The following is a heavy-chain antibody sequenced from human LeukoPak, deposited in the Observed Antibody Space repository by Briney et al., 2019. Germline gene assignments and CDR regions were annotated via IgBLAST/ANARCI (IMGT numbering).Heavy chain of an antibody. D-gene: IGHD3-9*01. J-gene: IGHJ4*02. CDR2: INHSGST. CDR3: ARGLKFDWSYYRAGEFEFDF. V-gene: IGHV4-34*01. CDR1: GGSFSGYY. Sequence: SETLSLTCAVYGGSFSGYYWSWIRQPPGKGLEWIGEINHSGSTNYNPSLKSRVTISVDTSKNQFSLKLSSVTAADTAVYYCARGLKFDWSYYRAGEFEFDFWGQGTLVTVSS.